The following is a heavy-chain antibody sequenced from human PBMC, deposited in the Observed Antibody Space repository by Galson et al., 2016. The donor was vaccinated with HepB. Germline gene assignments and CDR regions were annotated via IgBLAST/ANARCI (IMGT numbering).Heavy chain of an antibody. CDR1: GYTFTSFA. CDR3: VRDERRADSGRHGYFDL. Sequence: SVKASCKASGYTFTSFAISWVRQAPGQGLEWVGWMSGLIEDTNCPWEFQDRLTMTKDTSTSTAYMELRNLGPDDTAVYYCVRDERRADSGRHGYFDLWGQGTLVTVSS. J-gene: IGHJ4*02. D-gene: IGHD1-26*01. V-gene: IGHV1-18*01. CDR2: MSGLIEDT.